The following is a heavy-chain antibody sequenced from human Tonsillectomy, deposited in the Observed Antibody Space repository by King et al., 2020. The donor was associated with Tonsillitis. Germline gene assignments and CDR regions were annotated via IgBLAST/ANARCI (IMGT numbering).Heavy chain of an antibody. J-gene: IGHJ4*02. CDR2: INPNSGGT. V-gene: IGHV1-2*02. CDR1: GYTHTDYY. D-gene: IGHD3-22*01. Sequence: QVQLVQSGAEVKKPGASVKVSCKASGYTHTDYYIHWVRQAPGQGLEWMGWINPNSGGTNYAQKFQGRVTLTRDTSINTAYMELSRLRSDDTAVYFCARRRSNHDSSGYDTRFDFWGQGTLVTVSS. CDR3: ARRRSNHDSSGYDTRFDF.